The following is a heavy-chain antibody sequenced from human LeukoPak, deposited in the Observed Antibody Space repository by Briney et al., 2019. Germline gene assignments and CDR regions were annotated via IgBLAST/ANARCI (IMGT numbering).Heavy chain of an antibody. CDR2: IKQDGSEE. V-gene: IGHV3-7*04. CDR1: GFTFSSYW. J-gene: IGHJ5*02. CDR3: ARVFKGKYCSSTSCSPSWFDP. Sequence: GGSLRLSCAASGFTFSSYWMSWVRQAPGKGLEWVANIKQDGSEEYYVDSVKGRFTISRDNAKNSLYLQMNSLRAEDTAVYYCARVFKGKYCSSTSCSPSWFDPWGQGTLVTVSS. D-gene: IGHD2-2*01.